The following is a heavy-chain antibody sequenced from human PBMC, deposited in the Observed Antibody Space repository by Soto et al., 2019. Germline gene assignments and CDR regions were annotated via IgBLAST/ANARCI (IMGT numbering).Heavy chain of an antibody. V-gene: IGHV1-8*01. CDR2: MNPNSGNT. J-gene: IGHJ6*03. CDR1: GYTFTSYD. CDR3: ARGIRAIGNYYYYYMDV. Sequence: GASVKVSCKASGYTFTSYDINWVRQATGQGLEWMGWMNPNSGNTGYAQKFQGRVTMTRNTSISTAYMELSSLRSEDTAVYYCARGIRAIGNYYYYYMDVWGKGIMVTGSS. D-gene: IGHD2-21*01.